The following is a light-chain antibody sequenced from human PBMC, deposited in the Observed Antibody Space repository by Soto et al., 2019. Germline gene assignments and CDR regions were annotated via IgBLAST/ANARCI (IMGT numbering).Light chain of an antibody. CDR3: HQYYKWPLT. CDR2: GAS. J-gene: IGKJ4*01. CDR1: QSVSSY. Sequence: EIVLTQSPATLSLSPGERATLSCRASQSVSSYLAWYQQKPGQAPRLLIYGASSRATGIPDRFSGSGSGTDFTLTISSLLSEEFAVYYCHQYYKWPLTVGGGTKVDIK. V-gene: IGKV3D-15*01.